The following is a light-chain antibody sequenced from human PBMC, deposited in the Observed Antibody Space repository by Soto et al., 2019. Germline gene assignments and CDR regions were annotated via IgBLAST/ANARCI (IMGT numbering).Light chain of an antibody. CDR2: GAS. J-gene: IGKJ2*01. Sequence: EIVMTQSPATLSVSPGERATLSCRASQSVSSNLDWYQQKPGQAPRLLIYGASTRATGIPARFSGSGSGTEFTLTISSLQSEDFAVYYCQQYNNSPYTFGQGTKLEIK. CDR1: QSVSSN. V-gene: IGKV3-15*01. CDR3: QQYNNSPYT.